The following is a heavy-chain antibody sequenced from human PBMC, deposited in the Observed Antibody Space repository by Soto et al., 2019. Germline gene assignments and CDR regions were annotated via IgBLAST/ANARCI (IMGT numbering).Heavy chain of an antibody. V-gene: IGHV3-48*03. CDR1: GFTFSSYE. Sequence: PGGSLRLSCAASGFTFSSYEMNWVRQAPGKGLEWVSYISSSGSTIYYADSVKGRFTISRDNAKNSLYLQMNSLRAEDTAVYYCARDGYYYDSSGYYMTDWGQGTLVTVSS. D-gene: IGHD3-22*01. CDR3: ARDGYYYDSSGYYMTD. J-gene: IGHJ4*02. CDR2: ISSSGSTI.